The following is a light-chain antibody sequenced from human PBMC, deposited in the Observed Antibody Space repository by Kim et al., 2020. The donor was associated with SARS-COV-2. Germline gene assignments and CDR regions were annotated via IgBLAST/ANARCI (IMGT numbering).Light chain of an antibody. Sequence: DIQMTQSPSSVSASVGDRVNITCRASQAISSWLAWYQQKPGKAPKLLIYDASSLQSGVPSRFSGSGSGTDFTLTISSLQPEDFATYYWQQANSFPRTFGEGTKVDIK. V-gene: IGKV1-12*01. J-gene: IGKJ1*01. CDR3: QQANSFPRT. CDR1: QAISSW. CDR2: DAS.